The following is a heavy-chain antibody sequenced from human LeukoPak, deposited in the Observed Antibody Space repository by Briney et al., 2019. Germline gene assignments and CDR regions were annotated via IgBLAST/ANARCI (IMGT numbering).Heavy chain of an antibody. D-gene: IGHD6-6*01. V-gene: IGHV4-34*01. CDR2: INHSVST. CDR3: ARERSSSGFDY. Sequence: PSETLSLTCAVYGGSFSGYYWSWIRQPPGKGLEWIGEINHSVSTNYNPSLKSRVTISVDTSKNQFSLKLSSVTAADTAVYYCARERSSSGFDYWGQGTLVTVSS. J-gene: IGHJ4*02. CDR1: GGSFSGYY.